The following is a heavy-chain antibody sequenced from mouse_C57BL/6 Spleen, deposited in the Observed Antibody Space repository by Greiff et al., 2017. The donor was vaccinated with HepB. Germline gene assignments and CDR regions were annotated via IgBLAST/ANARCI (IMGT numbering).Heavy chain of an antibody. CDR1: GYSFTDYN. D-gene: IGHD2-1*01. V-gene: IGHV1-39*01. CDR2: INPNYGTT. Sequence: EVQLQQSGPELVKPGASVKISCKASGYSFTDYNMNWVKQSNGKSLEWIGVINPNYGTTSYNQKYKGKATLTVDQSSSTAYMQLNSLTSADSSVYSCARSADGTYVNWYFDVWGTGTTVTVSS. CDR3: ARSADGTYVNWYFDV. J-gene: IGHJ1*03.